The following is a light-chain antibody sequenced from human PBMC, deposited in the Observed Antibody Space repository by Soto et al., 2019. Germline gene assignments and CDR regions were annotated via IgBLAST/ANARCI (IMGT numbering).Light chain of an antibody. Sequence: DIVMTQSPLSLAVTPGEAASISCTSSQSRLHKNKNTYFNWYLQKPGQSPQLLIYMGFKRASGVPDRFSGSGSGTYFTLRISRVEAEDAGVYYCMQALQTPRTFGQGTKVEVK. CDR2: MGF. J-gene: IGKJ1*01. CDR3: MQALQTPRT. CDR1: QSRLHKNKNTY. V-gene: IGKV2-28*01.